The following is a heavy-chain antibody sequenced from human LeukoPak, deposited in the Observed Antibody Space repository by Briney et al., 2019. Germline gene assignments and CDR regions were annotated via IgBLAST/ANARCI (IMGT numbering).Heavy chain of an antibody. Sequence: PGGSLRLSCVASGFTFSIYAMSWVRQAPGKGLELVSSITSSGETTFYAGSVKGQFTISRDNSKNTMYLQMNSLRAEDTAVYYCARDRPNYYGSNGHYYRRDGDYWGQGTLVTVSS. CDR3: ARDRPNYYGSNGHYYRRDGDY. D-gene: IGHD3-22*01. CDR1: GFTFSIYA. V-gene: IGHV3-23*01. J-gene: IGHJ4*02. CDR2: ITSSGETT.